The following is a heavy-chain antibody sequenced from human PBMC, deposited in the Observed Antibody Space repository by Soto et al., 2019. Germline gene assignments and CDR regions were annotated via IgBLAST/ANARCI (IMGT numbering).Heavy chain of an antibody. V-gene: IGHV3-30-3*01. CDR2: ILKDGTTE. J-gene: IGHJ4*02. D-gene: IGHD3-10*01. CDR1: GFTFNNYA. CDR3: ARRDYLDY. Sequence: QVQLVEAGGGVVQPGRSLRLSCAASGFTFNNYAMYWVRQAPGKGLEWVADILKDGTTEHYAASVKGRFTISRDNSKSMVYLQMNSLRAEDTAVYFCARRDYLDYWGQGTLVAVSS.